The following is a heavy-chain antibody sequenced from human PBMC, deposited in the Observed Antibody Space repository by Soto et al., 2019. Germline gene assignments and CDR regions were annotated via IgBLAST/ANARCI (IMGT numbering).Heavy chain of an antibody. V-gene: IGHV3-7*01. D-gene: IGHD3-10*01. J-gene: IGHJ4*02. Sequence: EVQLVESGGDLVQPGGSLRLSCAGSGFTFGRHWMSWVRLAPGKGLEWVANIKPDGGEKYYVDSVKGRFTISRDNAHNSLCLQIDSLRVEDTAIYYCARDSAFSDRTSYCFEDWGQGTLVTVSS. CDR3: ARDSAFSDRTSYCFED. CDR1: GFTFGRHW. CDR2: IKPDGGEK.